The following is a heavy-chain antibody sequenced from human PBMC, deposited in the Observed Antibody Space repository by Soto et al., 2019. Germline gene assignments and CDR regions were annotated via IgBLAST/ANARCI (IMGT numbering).Heavy chain of an antibody. Sequence: QVQLQESGPGLVKPSETLSLTCTVSGASISSCHGSWIGQTPGKGLEWIGYIYYSGSANYNPALKSRVTFSVDTSKNQGSLKLSSVTAADTGVYFCAAAVPAEYVFPYYYMDVWGKGTTVTVSS. CDR1: GASISSCH. CDR2: IYYSGSA. J-gene: IGHJ6*03. D-gene: IGHD3-16*01. CDR3: AAAVPAEYVFPYYYMDV. V-gene: IGHV4-59*01.